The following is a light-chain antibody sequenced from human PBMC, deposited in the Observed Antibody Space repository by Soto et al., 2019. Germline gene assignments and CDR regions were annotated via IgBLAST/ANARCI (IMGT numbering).Light chain of an antibody. Sequence: DIVLTQSPGTLSLSPGERATLSCRASQSVSSTYFAGYQQKLCQAPRLLIYGASSRATGVPDRFSGSGCGTCFTLTIIRLEPEDFAEYYCQQYRSSLWTFGQGTKVEIK. CDR2: GAS. J-gene: IGKJ1*01. CDR3: QQYRSSLWT. CDR1: QSVSSTY. V-gene: IGKV3-20*01.